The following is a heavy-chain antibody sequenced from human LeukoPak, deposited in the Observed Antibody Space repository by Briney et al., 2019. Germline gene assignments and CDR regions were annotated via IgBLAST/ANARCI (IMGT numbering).Heavy chain of an antibody. Sequence: GGSLRLSCAASGFTFSGYGMHRVRQAPGKGLEWVAFIRYDGSNKYYADSVKGRFTISRDNSKNTLYLQMNSLRAEDTAVYYCAKGAYDILTGYYKADYYYYMDVWGKGTTVTISS. CDR3: AKGAYDILTGYYKADYYYYMDV. J-gene: IGHJ6*03. CDR2: IRYDGSNK. CDR1: GFTFSGYG. V-gene: IGHV3-30*02. D-gene: IGHD3-9*01.